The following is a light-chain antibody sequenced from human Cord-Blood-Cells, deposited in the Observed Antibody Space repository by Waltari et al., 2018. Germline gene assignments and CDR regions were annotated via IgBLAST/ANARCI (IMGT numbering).Light chain of an antibody. V-gene: IGKV1-39*01. CDR3: QQSYSTPYT. CDR1: QSISSY. Sequence: DVNMTQSPSSLPASVGDRVTITCRASQSISSYLNWYQQKPGKAPKLLIYAASSLQRGVTSRFSGSGSGTDFTLTISSLQPEDFATYYCQQSYSTPYTFGQGTKLEIK. CDR2: AAS. J-gene: IGKJ2*01.